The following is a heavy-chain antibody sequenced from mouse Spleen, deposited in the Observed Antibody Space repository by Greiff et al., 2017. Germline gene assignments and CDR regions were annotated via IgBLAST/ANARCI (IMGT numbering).Heavy chain of an antibody. D-gene: IGHD2-3*01. V-gene: IGHV1-50*01. Sequence: QVQLKQPGAELVKPGASVKLSCKASGYTFTSYWMQWVKQRPGQGLEWIGEIDPSDSYTNYNQKFKGKATLTVDTSSSTAYMQLSSLTSEDSAVYYCARNDGYYFAYWGQGTLVTVSA. J-gene: IGHJ3*01. CDR1: GYTFTSYW. CDR2: IDPSDSYT. CDR3: ARNDGYYFAY.